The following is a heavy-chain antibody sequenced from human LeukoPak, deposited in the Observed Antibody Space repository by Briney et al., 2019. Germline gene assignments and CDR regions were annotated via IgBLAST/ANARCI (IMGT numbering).Heavy chain of an antibody. D-gene: IGHD3-3*01. Sequence: SVKVSCKASGGTFSSYAISWVRQAPGQGLEWMGGIIPIFGTANYAQKFQGRVTITADESTSTAYMELSSLRSEDAAVYYCAREHYDLRDWFDPWGQGTLVAVSS. CDR1: GGTFSSYA. CDR3: AREHYDLRDWFDP. CDR2: IIPIFGTA. J-gene: IGHJ5*02. V-gene: IGHV1-69*13.